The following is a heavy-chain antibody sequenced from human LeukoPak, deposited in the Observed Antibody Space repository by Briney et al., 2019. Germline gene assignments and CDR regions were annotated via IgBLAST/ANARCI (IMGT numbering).Heavy chain of an antibody. D-gene: IGHD6-19*01. J-gene: IGHJ4*02. CDR3: AREGGIAVVVSHY. CDR2: INTNTGNP. CDR1: GYSFTKYA. V-gene: IGHV7-4-1*02. Sequence: ASVKVSCKTSGYSFTKYALNWVRQAPGQGLEWMGWINTNTGNPTYAQGFTGRFVFSLDTSVSTAYLQISSLKAEDTAVYYCAREGGIAVVVSHYWGQGTLVTVSS.